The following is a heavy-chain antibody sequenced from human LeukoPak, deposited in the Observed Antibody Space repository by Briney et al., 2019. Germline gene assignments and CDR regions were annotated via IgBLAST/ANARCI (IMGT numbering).Heavy chain of an antibody. V-gene: IGHV1-3*01. Sequence: ASVKVSCTAAGYTLTSYAIHSVRQSPGQRLGGRGWINAGNVNTKYSQKFQARVTITRDTSASTADMEVSSVRSEGTAVYYCVIGRVASLNWGQGTLVTVSS. D-gene: IGHD2-21*01. CDR1: GYTLTSYA. CDR3: VIGRVASLN. J-gene: IGHJ4*02. CDR2: INAGNVNT.